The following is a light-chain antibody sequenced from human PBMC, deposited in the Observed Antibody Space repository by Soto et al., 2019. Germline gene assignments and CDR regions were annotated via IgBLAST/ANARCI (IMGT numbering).Light chain of an antibody. CDR2: DVT. Sequence: QCVLAQPASVSGSPGQSITISCTGTSSDVGGYNYVSWYQQHPGKAPKLMISDVTNRPSGVSNRFSGSKSGNTASLTISGLQAEDEADYYCSSYTSSSTLGGVFGTGTEVTVL. CDR1: SSDVGGYNY. J-gene: IGLJ1*01. V-gene: IGLV2-14*03. CDR3: SSYTSSSTLGGV.